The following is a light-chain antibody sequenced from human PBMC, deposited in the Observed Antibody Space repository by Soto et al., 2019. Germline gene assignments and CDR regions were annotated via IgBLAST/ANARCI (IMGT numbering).Light chain of an antibody. J-gene: IGKJ1*01. CDR2: GAS. CDR1: QSVSSN. CDR3: HHYNNWPPWT. Sequence: EVVMTQAAVTMYESPGERAAMSGRVSQSVSSNFAWYQQQPGQAPRLLIFGASIRATGIPARFSGSGSGTEFTLTISSLLSEDFAVYYCHHYNNWPPWTFGQGTKVDIK. V-gene: IGKV3-15*01.